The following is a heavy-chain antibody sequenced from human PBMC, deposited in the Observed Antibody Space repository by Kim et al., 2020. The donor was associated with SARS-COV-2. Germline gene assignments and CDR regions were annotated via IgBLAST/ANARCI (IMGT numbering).Heavy chain of an antibody. J-gene: IGHJ4*01. V-gene: IGHV3-20*03. D-gene: IGHD6-19*01. CDR3: ARGYISGPFDS. CDR2: T. Sequence: TGYADSVTGRFAISGANVKNSLYLQMNRLRAEETALYYCARGYISGPFDSWGHGTLVTVSS.